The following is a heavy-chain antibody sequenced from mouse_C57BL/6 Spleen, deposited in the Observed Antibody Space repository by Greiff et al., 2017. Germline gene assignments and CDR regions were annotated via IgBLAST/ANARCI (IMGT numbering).Heavy chain of an antibody. Sequence: QVQLQQPGAELVKPGASVTLSCKASGYTFTSYWMHWVKQRPGQGLEWIGMIHPNSGSTNYNEKVKSKATLTVNKSSSTAYIQLSSLTSDDSAVYYCARMGDNGGGFAYWGQGTLVTVSA. CDR2: IHPNSGST. D-gene: IGHD1-2*01. V-gene: IGHV1-64*01. J-gene: IGHJ3*01. CDR1: GYTFTSYW. CDR3: ARMGDNGGGFAY.